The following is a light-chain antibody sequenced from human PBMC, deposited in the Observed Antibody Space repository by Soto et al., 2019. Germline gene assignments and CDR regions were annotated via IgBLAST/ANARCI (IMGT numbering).Light chain of an antibody. CDR1: SSDVGAYNF. CDR2: DVS. CDR3: SSYTSSSTHV. J-gene: IGLJ1*01. V-gene: IGLV2-14*03. Sequence: QSALTQPASVSGSPGQSITISCTGSSSDVGAYNFVSWYQQHPGKVPRLMIFDVSSRPSGVSDRFSGSKSGNTASLTISGLQAEDEGDSYCSSYTSSSTHVFGRGTKVTVL.